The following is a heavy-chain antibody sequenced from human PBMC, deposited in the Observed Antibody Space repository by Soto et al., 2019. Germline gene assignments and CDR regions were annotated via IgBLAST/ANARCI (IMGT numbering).Heavy chain of an antibody. CDR1: GYPFTNFG. CDR2: ISTHHRFT. CDR3: VKSGGWLLRDYGIDMDV. D-gene: IGHD4-17*01. Sequence: QVQLVQSGAEVKKPGASVKVSCKASGYPFTNFGVSWVRQAPGQGLEWMGWISTHHRFTNYAQEFQGRVTMATDASTSTAYMELGSLRSDDTAIYYWVKSGGWLLRDYGIDMDVWGQGTTVTVSS. J-gene: IGHJ6*02. V-gene: IGHV1-18*01.